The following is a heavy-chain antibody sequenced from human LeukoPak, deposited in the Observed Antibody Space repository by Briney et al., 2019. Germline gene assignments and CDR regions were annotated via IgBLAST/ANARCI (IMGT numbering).Heavy chain of an antibody. J-gene: IGHJ6*03. D-gene: IGHD1-14*01. CDR2: ISSSSSYI. CDR3: ARDLSPEPEKNYYMDV. CDR1: GFTFSSYS. Sequence: GGSLRLSCAASGFTFSSYSMNWVRQAPGKGLEWVSSISSSSSYIYYADSVKGRFTISRDNAKNSLYLQMNSLRAEDTAVYYCARDLSPEPEKNYYMDVWGKGTTVTISS. V-gene: IGHV3-21*01.